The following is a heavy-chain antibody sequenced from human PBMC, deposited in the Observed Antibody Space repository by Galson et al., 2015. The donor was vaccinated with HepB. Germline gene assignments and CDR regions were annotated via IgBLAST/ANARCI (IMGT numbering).Heavy chain of an antibody. CDR2: IYYTGST. CDR1: GGSISTYY. D-gene: IGHD6-19*01. J-gene: IGHJ4*02. CDR3: ARGSGNGWYFPSDY. V-gene: IGHV4-59*01. Sequence: ETLSLTCTVSGGSISTYYWSWIRQPPGKGLDWIGYIYYTGSTNYNPSLKSRVTISVDTSKNQFSLKLSSMTAADTAMYYCARGSGNGWYFPSDYWGQGTLVTVSS.